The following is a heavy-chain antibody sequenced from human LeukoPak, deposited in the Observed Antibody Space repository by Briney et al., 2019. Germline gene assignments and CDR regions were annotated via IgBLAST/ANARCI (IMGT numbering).Heavy chain of an antibody. V-gene: IGHV1-46*01. CDR1: GYTFTSYY. D-gene: IGHD3-22*01. J-gene: IGHJ1*01. CDR3: ARDYYDSSGYYFEYFQH. CDR2: INPSDGST. Sequence: ASVKVSCKASGYTFTSYYMHWVRQAPGQGLEWMGIINPSDGSTSYAQKFQGRVTMTRDTSTSTVYMELSNLRSEDTAVYYCARDYYDSSGYYFEYFQHWGQGTLVTVSS.